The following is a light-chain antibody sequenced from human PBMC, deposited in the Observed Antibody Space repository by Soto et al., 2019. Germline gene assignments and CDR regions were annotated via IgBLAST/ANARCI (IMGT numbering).Light chain of an antibody. CDR2: DAS. V-gene: IGKV1-33*01. CDR1: QNINNY. CDR3: QQYNNWPRIT. J-gene: IGKJ5*01. Sequence: DIQMTQSPSSLSASVGDRVTITCQASQNINNYLNWYQQKPGRAPKLLIYDASNLEAGVPSRFRGSGSGTDFTLTISSLEPEDFAVYYCQQYNNWPRITFGQGTRLEIK.